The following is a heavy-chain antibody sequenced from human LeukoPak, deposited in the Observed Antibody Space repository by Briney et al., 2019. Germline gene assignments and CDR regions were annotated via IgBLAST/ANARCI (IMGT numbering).Heavy chain of an antibody. CDR3: ARALVDYGDYWYFDL. CDR2: IIPIFGTA. Sequence: SSVKVSCKASGGTFSSYAISWVRRAPGPGLEWMGRIIPIFGTANYAQKFQGRVTITTDESTSTAYMELSSLRSEDTAVYYCARALVDYGDYWYFDLWGRGTLVTVSS. J-gene: IGHJ2*01. V-gene: IGHV1-69*05. CDR1: GGTFSSYA. D-gene: IGHD4-17*01.